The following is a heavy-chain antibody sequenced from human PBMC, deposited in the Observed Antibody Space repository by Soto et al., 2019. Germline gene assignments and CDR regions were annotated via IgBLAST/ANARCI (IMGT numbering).Heavy chain of an antibody. D-gene: IGHD3-10*01. CDR2: IYYSGST. J-gene: IGHJ6*02. Sequence: SETLSLTCTVSGGSISSSSYYWGWIRQPPGKGLEWIGSIYYSGSTYYNPSLKSRVTISVDTSKNQFSLKLSSVTAADTAVYYCASPMVRGVNEAYYYYGMDVWAKGPRSPSP. CDR1: GGSISSSSYY. V-gene: IGHV4-39*01. CDR3: ASPMVRGVNEAYYYYGMDV.